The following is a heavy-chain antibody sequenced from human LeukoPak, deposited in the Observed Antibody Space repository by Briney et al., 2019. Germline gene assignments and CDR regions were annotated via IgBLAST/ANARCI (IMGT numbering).Heavy chain of an antibody. CDR3: ARHFSSWPIDY. V-gene: IGHV4-39*01. CDR2: IYYSGST. D-gene: IGHD6-13*01. J-gene: IGHJ4*02. CDR1: GGSISSSSYY. Sequence: SETLSLTCTVSGGSISSSSYYWGWIRQPPGKGLEWIGSIYYSGSTYYNPSLKSRVTISVDTSKNQFSLKLSSVTAADTAVYYCARHFSSWPIDYWGQGTPVTVSS.